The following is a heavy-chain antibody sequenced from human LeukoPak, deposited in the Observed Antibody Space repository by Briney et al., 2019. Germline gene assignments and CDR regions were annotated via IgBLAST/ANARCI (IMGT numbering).Heavy chain of an antibody. CDR1: GGSISNTNW. CDR2: ISLTGLT. V-gene: IGHV4-4*02. Sequence: PSETLSLTCGVSGGSISNTNWWSWVRQPPGQGLEWIGEISLTGLTHYNPSLESRVTVSLDKSKNQLSLKLTSVTAADTAVYYCSRENGAVSPFGYWGQGTLVSVLS. J-gene: IGHJ4*02. D-gene: IGHD2-8*01. CDR3: SRENGAVSPFGY.